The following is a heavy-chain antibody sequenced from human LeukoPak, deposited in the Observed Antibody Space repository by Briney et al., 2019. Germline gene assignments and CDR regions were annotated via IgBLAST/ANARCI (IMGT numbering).Heavy chain of an antibody. CDR1: GLTFSNSW. CDR3: ASRNYYRSGAYLPYFDF. D-gene: IGHD3-10*01. V-gene: IGHV3-7*01. CDR2: IKQDGSDK. Sequence: GGSLRLSCVASGLTFSNSWMSWVRQAPGKGLQWVANIKQDGSDKYYVDSVKGRFTISRDNVKNSVFLQMSSLRAEDTALYYCASRNYYRSGAYLPYFDFWGQGTLVTVPS. J-gene: IGHJ4*02.